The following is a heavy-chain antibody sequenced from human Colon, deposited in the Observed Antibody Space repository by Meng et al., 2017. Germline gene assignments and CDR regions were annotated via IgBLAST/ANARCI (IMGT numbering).Heavy chain of an antibody. CDR2: ISYDGSNK. V-gene: IGHV3-30*04. D-gene: IGHD5-12*01. CDR3: SGGYDSSVDY. CDR1: GFTFSSYA. J-gene: IGHJ4*02. Sequence: GKSRKISCAASGFTFSSYAMHWFRQAPGKGLEWVAVISYDGSNKYYADSVKGRFTISRDNSKNTLYLQMNSLRAEDTAVYYCSGGYDSSVDYWGQGTLVTVSS.